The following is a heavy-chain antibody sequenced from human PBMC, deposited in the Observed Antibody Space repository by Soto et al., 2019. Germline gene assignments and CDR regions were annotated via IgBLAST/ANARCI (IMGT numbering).Heavy chain of an antibody. CDR1: GYTFTKNW. CDR3: FRLTGRYEYGLDV. V-gene: IGHV5-10-1*01. D-gene: IGHD7-27*01. Sequence: HGESLKISCQASGYTFTKNWMSWVRQMPGKGLEGMGRIDPSDSETKYNPSVEGHVRLSVDKFPSTAYLEWSSLKASDSAMYYCFRLTGRYEYGLDVWGQGTTVTGSS. J-gene: IGHJ6*02. CDR2: IDPSDSET.